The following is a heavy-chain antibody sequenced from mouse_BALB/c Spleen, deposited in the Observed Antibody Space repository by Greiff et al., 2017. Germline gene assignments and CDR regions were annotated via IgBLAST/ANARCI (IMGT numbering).Heavy chain of an antibody. V-gene: IGHV5-6-4*01. CDR3: TREGWDGFAY. CDR1: GFTFSSYT. CDR2: ISSGGSYT. J-gene: IGHJ3*01. D-gene: IGHD4-1*01. Sequence: EVKLMESGGGLVKPGGSLKLSCAASGFTFSSYTMSWVRQTPEKRLEWVATISSGGSYTYYPDSVKGRFTISRDNAKNTLYLQMSSLKSEDTAMYYCTREGWDGFAYWGQGTLVTVSA.